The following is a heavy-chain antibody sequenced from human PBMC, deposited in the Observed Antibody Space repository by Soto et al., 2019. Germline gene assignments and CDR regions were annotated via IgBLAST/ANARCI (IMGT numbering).Heavy chain of an antibody. V-gene: IGHV3-33*01. D-gene: IGHD3-3*02. J-gene: IGHJ4*02. CDR1: AFNFSTYG. CDR3: ATGRPGPVSTFPLFKY. Sequence: QVQLLESGGGVVQPGRSLRLSCTVSAFNFSTYGMHWGRQAPGKGLEWVAIVWADGATKYYADSVRGRFTISRDNSENTLYLQMNSMRAEDTAVYYCATGRPGPVSTFPLFKYWGQGTRVTVSS. CDR2: VWADGATK.